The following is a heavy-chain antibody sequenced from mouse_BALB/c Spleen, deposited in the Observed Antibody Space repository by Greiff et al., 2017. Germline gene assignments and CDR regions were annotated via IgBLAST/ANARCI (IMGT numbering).Heavy chain of an antibody. CDR2: ISSGGSYT. Sequence: EVTVVVSGGGLVKPGGSLKLSCAASGFTFSSYTMSWVRHTPAKRLEWVATISSGGSYTYYPDSVKGRFTISRDNAKNTLYLQMSSLKSEDTAMYYCTRGGDYGSKNDYFDYWGQGTTLTVSA. CDR3: TRGGDYGSKNDYFDY. D-gene: IGHD1-1*01. V-gene: IGHV5-6-4*01. J-gene: IGHJ2*01. CDR1: GFTFSSYT.